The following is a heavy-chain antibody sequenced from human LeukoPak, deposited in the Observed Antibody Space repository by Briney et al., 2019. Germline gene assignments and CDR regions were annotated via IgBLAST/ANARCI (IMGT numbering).Heavy chain of an antibody. CDR1: GFTFSGYS. J-gene: IGHJ3*02. Sequence: GGSLRLSCAASGFTFSGYSMNWVRQAPGKGLEWVSSISSSSSYIYYADSVKGRFTISRDNAKNSLYLQMNSLRAEDTAVYYCARDGSSITIFGVVRHKRAFDIWGQGTMVTVSS. CDR2: ISSSSSYI. D-gene: IGHD3-3*01. CDR3: ARDGSSITIFGVVRHKRAFDI. V-gene: IGHV3-21*01.